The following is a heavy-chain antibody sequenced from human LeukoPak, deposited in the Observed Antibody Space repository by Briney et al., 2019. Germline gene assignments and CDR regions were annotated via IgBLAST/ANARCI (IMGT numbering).Heavy chain of an antibody. CDR2: ISAYNGNT. D-gene: IGHD3-10*01. J-gene: IGHJ6*03. CDR1: GYTFTSYG. Sequence: ASVKVSCKASGYTFTSYGISWVRRAPGQGLEWMGWISAYNGNTNYAQKLQGRVTMTTDTSTSTAYMELRSLRSDDTAVYYCARVGTEITMVRGVIIKAYYYYYMDVWGKGTTVTISS. CDR3: ARVGTEITMVRGVIIKAYYYYYMDV. V-gene: IGHV1-18*01.